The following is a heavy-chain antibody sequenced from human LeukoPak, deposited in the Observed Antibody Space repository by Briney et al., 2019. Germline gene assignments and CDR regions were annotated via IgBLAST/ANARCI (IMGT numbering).Heavy chain of an antibody. Sequence: WETLSLTCTVSGASIRSRSYYWAWIRQSPGKGREWIGCSDLSGSTNYNMSLKSRVTMSEDTPKNQFSLKLSSVTAADTAVYYCARDRIVGATSWPFDYWGQGNLVSVSS. D-gene: IGHD1-26*01. CDR2: SDLSGST. J-gene: IGHJ4*02. V-gene: IGHV4-39*07. CDR3: ARDRIVGATSWPFDY. CDR1: GASIRSRSYY.